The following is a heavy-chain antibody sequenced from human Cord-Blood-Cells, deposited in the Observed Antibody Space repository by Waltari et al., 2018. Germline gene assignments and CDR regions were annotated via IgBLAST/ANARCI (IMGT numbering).Heavy chain of an antibody. Sequence: QVQLVQSGAEVKKPGASVKVSCKDSGYTLTEISMHWVRQAPGKRLQWMGGFDPEYGETIYAQKFQGRDTMTEDTSTDTAYIELSSLRSEDTAVYYCATDQGGFDAFDIWGQGTMVTVSS. J-gene: IGHJ3*02. CDR2: FDPEYGET. D-gene: IGHD3-16*01. CDR3: ATDQGGFDAFDI. V-gene: IGHV1-24*01. CDR1: GYTLTEIS.